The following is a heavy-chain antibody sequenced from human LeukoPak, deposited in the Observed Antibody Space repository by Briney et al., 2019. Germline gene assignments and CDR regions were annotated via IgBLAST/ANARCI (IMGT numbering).Heavy chain of an antibody. V-gene: IGHV3-7*01. D-gene: IGHD1-14*01. CDR3: AKLTTSGDPDY. CDR1: GFTFSSYW. Sequence: GGSLRLSCATSGFTFSSYWMSWVRQAPGKGLEWVANIKQDGSEENYVDSVKGRFTISRDNAKHSLYLQMNNLRAEDTAVYYCAKLTTSGDPDYWGQGTLVTVSS. J-gene: IGHJ4*02. CDR2: IKQDGSEE.